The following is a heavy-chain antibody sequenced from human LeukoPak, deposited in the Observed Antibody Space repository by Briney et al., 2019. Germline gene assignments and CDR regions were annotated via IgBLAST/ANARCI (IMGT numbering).Heavy chain of an antibody. Sequence: PSETLSLTCTVSGGSISSYYWSWIRQPPGKGLEWIGYIYCSGSTNYNPSLKSRVTISVDTSKNQFSLKLSSVTAADTAVYYCARQGRGTFDYWGQGTLVTVSS. D-gene: IGHD1-1*01. CDR1: GGSISSYY. CDR3: ARQGRGTFDY. J-gene: IGHJ4*02. CDR2: IYCSGST. V-gene: IGHV4-59*08.